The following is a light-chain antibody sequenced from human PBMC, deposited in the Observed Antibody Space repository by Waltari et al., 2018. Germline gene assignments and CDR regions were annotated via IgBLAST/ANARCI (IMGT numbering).Light chain of an antibody. V-gene: IGLV3-27*01. CDR3: YSATDNNR. CDR2: KDS. Sequence: SYELTQPSSVSVSPGQTARITCSGDVLAVKHVRWVQQKPGQAPVLVIYKDSERPPGIPERFSGASSGTPVTLTIRGAQVEDDGDYYCYSATDNNRFGGGTKLTVL. CDR1: VLAVKH. J-gene: IGLJ2*01.